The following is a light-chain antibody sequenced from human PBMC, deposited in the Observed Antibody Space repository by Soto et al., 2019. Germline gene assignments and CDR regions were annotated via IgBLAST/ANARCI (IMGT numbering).Light chain of an antibody. Sequence: DIQMTQSPSSVSATVGDRVTITCRASQDISRWLIWYQQKPEKAPKSLIYAASSLQSGVPSRFSGSGSGTDCTLTINSWQPNYFATFSCQQYYVYSITFGQGTRLEIK. V-gene: IGKV1D-16*01. CDR1: QDISRW. J-gene: IGKJ5*01. CDR2: AAS. CDR3: QQYYVYSIT.